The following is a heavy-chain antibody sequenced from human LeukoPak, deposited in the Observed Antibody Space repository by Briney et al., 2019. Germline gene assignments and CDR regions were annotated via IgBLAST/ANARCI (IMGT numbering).Heavy chain of an antibody. CDR1: GFTFDDYA. V-gene: IGHV3-9*01. J-gene: IGHJ4*02. Sequence: GGSLRLSCAASGFTFDDYAMSWVRQAPGKGLEWVSSISWNSGNIGYADSVKGRFTISRDNAKNSLYLQMNSLRAEDTALYYCAKALAVDFYYFDSWGQGTLVTVSS. D-gene: IGHD6-19*01. CDR2: ISWNSGNI. CDR3: AKALAVDFYYFDS.